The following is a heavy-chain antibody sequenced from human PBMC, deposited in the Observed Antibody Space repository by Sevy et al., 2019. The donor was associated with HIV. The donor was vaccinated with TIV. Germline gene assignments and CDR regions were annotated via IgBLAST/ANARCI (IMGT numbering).Heavy chain of an antibody. CDR1: GFTFSSYT. D-gene: IGHD1-26*01. V-gene: IGHV3-48*01. CDR3: ARDGGYSDYGMDV. J-gene: IGHJ6*02. Sequence: GGSLILSCAASGFTFSSYTMNWVRQAPGKGLECISFISSGGHTIYYADSVKGRFTISRDSAKNSVYLQMNSLRVEDTAVYYCARDGGYSDYGMDVWGQGTTVTVSS. CDR2: ISSGGHTI.